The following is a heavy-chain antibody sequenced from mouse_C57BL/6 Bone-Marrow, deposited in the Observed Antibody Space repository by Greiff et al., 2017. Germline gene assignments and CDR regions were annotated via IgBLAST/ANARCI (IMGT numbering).Heavy chain of an antibody. Sequence: VKLVASGAELVRPGTSVKVSCKASGYAFTNYLIAWVKQRPGQGLEWIGVINPGSGGTNYNEKFTGKATLTADTSSSTAYMQLSSLTSEDSAVYFCARQFITTPVGGFAYWGQGTLVTVSA. V-gene: IGHV1-54*01. D-gene: IGHD1-1*01. CDR1: GYAFTNYL. CDR2: INPGSGGT. CDR3: ARQFITTPVGGFAY. J-gene: IGHJ3*01.